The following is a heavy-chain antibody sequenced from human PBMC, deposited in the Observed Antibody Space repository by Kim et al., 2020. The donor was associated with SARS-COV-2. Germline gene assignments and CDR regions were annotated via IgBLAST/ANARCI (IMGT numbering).Heavy chain of an antibody. J-gene: IGHJ5*02. V-gene: IGHV4-31*03. CDR2: IYYSGST. Sequence: SETLSLTCTVSGGSISSGGYYWSWIRQHPGKGLEWIGYIYYSGSTYYNPSLKSRVTISVDTSKNQFSLKLSSVTAADTAVYYCARAGAREGGFVWSWAEGGWFDPWGQGTLVTVSS. D-gene: IGHD3-10*01. CDR3: ARAGAREGGFVWSWAEGGWFDP. CDR1: GGSISSGGYY.